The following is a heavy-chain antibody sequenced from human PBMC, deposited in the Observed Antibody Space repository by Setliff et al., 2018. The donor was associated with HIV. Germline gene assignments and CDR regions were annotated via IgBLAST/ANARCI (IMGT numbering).Heavy chain of an antibody. D-gene: IGHD3-22*01. V-gene: IGHV4-59*08. CDR3: ARSLVPSGYYYGRHAFDI. CDR2: IYYSENT. J-gene: IGHJ3*02. CDR1: GASIRGHY. Sequence: PSETLSLTCSVSGASIRGHYWSWIRQSPGKGLEWIGHIYYSENTNYNPSFQSRVTISVDTSKNQFSLRLNSVTAADTAVYYCARSLVPSGYYYGRHAFDIWGQGTKVTVSS.